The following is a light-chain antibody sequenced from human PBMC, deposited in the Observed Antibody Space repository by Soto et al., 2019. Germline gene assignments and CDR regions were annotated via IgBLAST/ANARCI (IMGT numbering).Light chain of an antibody. CDR1: QSISSSY. CDR3: QQYGSSPYT. V-gene: IGKV3-20*01. CDR2: GAS. J-gene: IGKJ2*01. Sequence: EVLLTQSPGTLSLSPGERATLSCRASQSISSSYLAWYQQKPGQAPRLLIYGASSRATGIPDRFSGSGSGTDFTTTISRLEPEDFAVYYCQQYGSSPYTFGQGAKLEIK.